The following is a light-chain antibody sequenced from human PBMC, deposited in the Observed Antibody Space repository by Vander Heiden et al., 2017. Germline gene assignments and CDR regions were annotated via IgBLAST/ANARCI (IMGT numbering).Light chain of an antibody. CDR3: LQHNDVPWT. V-gene: IGKV1-17*01. CDR1: QGIRNN. J-gene: IGKJ1*01. CDR2: LAS. Sequence: DIQMTQSPSSLSASVGARLPIPCRASQGIRNNLGWYQQKPGTAPKRLIYLASNWQSGFPSRFSGSGSGTEFTLTISSLQPEDFATYYCLQHNDVPWTFGQETKVEIK.